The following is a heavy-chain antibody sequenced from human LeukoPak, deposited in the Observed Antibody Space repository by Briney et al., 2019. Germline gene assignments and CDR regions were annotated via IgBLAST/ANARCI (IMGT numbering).Heavy chain of an antibody. V-gene: IGHV3-9*01. J-gene: IGHJ6*03. D-gene: IGHD2-2*01. Sequence: PGRSLRLSCEASGFSLGDYAMHWVRQIPGKGLEWVSGITWDSGTIDYSGSVRGRFSISRDNAKNSLYLQMHTLGPEDTAIYYCAKGKSIASLWYMDVWGKGTTVIVS. CDR2: ITWDSGTI. CDR3: AKGKSIASLWYMDV. CDR1: GFSLGDYA.